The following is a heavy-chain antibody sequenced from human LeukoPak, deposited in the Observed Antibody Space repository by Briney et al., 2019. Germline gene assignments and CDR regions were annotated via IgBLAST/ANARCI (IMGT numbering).Heavy chain of an antibody. CDR3: ARDSFETDIDY. Sequence: PGGSLRLSCAASGFLFSRYWMSWVRQAPGKGREWVANIKEDGSEKYYVESMKGRFTISRDNVKNSLYLQINSLRAEDTAVYCCARDSFETDIDYWGQGTLVTVSS. CDR2: IKEDGSEK. J-gene: IGHJ4*02. CDR1: GFLFSRYW. D-gene: IGHD1-14*01. V-gene: IGHV3-7*01.